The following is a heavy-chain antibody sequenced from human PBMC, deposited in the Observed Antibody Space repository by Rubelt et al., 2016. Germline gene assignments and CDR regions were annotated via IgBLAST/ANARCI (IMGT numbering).Heavy chain of an antibody. J-gene: IGHJ6*02. V-gene: IGHV3-74*02. Sequence: EVQLVESGGGLVQPGGSLRLSCAASGFTFSSYWMHWVRQAPGKGLVWVSRINSDGSSTSYADFVKGRFTISRDNAKNTLYLQMNRLGADETAGYYCATGTMVRGAYGMDVWGQGTTVTVSS. CDR1: GFTFSSYW. CDR2: INSDGSST. D-gene: IGHD3-10*01. CDR3: ATGTMVRGAYGMDV.